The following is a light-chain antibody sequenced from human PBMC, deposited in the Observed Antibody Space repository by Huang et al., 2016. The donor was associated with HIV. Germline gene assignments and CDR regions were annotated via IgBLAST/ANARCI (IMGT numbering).Light chain of an antibody. CDR3: HQSRSFPYT. CDR2: YAS. CDR1: QSLGNS. Sequence: DIVLTQSPDFQSVTPKEKVTITCRASQSLGNSLHWYQQTPGQSPSLLIKYASQSISGVPSRFSGSGFGTEFTLTINSLESEDAATYYCHQSRSFPYTFGQGTRLEIK. V-gene: IGKV6-21*02. J-gene: IGKJ2*01.